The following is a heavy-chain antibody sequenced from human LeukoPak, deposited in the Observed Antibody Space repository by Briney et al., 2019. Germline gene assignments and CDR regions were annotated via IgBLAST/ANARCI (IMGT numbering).Heavy chain of an antibody. Sequence: GGSLRLSCAASGFSFSNYAMSWARQAPGKGLEWVSAISDSGRYTFYTDSVKGRFTVSRDNSKNTLYLQVNSLRAEDTAIYYCAKVGVNGKYWYDFWGQGTLVTVSS. J-gene: IGHJ4*02. CDR3: AKVGVNGKYWYDF. CDR2: ISDSGRYT. D-gene: IGHD2/OR15-2a*01. V-gene: IGHV3-23*01. CDR1: GFSFSNYA.